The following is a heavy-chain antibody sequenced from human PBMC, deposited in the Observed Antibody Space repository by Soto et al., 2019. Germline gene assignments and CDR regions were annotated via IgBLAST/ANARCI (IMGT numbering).Heavy chain of an antibody. CDR2: INAANGDT. V-gene: IGHV1-3*01. J-gene: IGHJ4*02. D-gene: IGHD3-10*01. CDR3: VRKDYYGAGIYYFDY. CDR1: GGTFSSYT. Sequence: ASVKVSCKASGGTFSSYTMHWVRQAPGQGLEWMGFINAANGDTGYSQKFRDRVTLTRDTSASTAYMELSSLRSEDTAVYYCVRKDYYGAGIYYFDYWGQGTLVTVSS.